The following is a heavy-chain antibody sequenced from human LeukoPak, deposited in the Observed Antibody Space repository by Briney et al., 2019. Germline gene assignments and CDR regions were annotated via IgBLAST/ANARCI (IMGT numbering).Heavy chain of an antibody. CDR2: SHPEDDET. CDR3: VIAWKASYYYYYMDV. D-gene: IGHD1-1*01. J-gene: IGHJ6*03. V-gene: IGHV1-24*01. CDR1: GYILAELS. Sequence: ASVKVSCQVSGYILAELSIHWVRQAPGKGLEWMGGSHPEDDETIYAQRFQGRVAMTEDTSTHTAYLAVNSLTSEDTALYYCVIAWKASYYYYYMDVWGKGTTVTVSS.